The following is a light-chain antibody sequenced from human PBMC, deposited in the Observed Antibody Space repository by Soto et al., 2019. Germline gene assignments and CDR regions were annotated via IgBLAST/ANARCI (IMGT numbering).Light chain of an antibody. J-gene: IGLJ2*01. CDR1: SSDVGGYNY. CDR2: DVS. V-gene: IGLV2-14*01. CDR3: SSYTSSSTLEGVV. Sequence: QSALTQPASVSGSPGQSITISCTGNSSDVGGYNYVSWYQQHPGKAPKLMIYDVSNRPSGVSNRFSGSKSGNTASLTISGLQAEDEADYYCSSYTSSSTLEGVVFGGGTKVTVL.